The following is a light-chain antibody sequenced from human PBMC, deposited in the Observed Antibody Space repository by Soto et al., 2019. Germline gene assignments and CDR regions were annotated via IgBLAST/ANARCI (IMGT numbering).Light chain of an antibody. CDR2: GAS. J-gene: IGKJ4*01. CDR1: QSVSSSY. Sequence: EIVLTQSPGTLSLCPAETATLSCRASQSVSSSYLAWYQKTPRQAPRLLIYGASSRATGIPDRFSGGGSGTVFTITISRLEPEDAAVYYCQQYGSSPTFGGGTKVDIK. V-gene: IGKV3-20*01. CDR3: QQYGSSPT.